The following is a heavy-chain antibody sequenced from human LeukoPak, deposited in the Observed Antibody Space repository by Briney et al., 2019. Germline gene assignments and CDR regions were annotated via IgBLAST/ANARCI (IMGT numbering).Heavy chain of an antibody. V-gene: IGHV3-30-3*01. CDR2: IPYDGSNK. D-gene: IGHD4-17*01. CDR1: GFTFSSYA. J-gene: IGHJ4*02. CDR3: ARDRSPYSGYGALVGY. Sequence: GGSLRLSCAASGFTFSSYAMHWVRQAPGKGLEWVAVIPYDGSNKYYADSVKGRFTISRDNSKNTLYLQMNSLRAEDTAVYYCARDRSPYSGYGALVGYWGQGTLVTVSS.